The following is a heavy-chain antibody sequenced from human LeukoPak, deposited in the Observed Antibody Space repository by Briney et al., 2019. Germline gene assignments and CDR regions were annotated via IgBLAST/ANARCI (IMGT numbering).Heavy chain of an antibody. CDR1: GYTFTSYA. CDR2: INTNTGNP. Sequence: ASVKVSCKASGYTFTSYAMNWVRQAPGQGLEWMGWINTNTGNPTYAQGFTGRFVFSLDTSVSTAYLQISSLKAEDTAVYYCASAALPYGSGSYYQDYWGQGTLVTVSS. V-gene: IGHV7-4-1*02. J-gene: IGHJ4*02. D-gene: IGHD3-10*01. CDR3: ASAALPYGSGSYYQDY.